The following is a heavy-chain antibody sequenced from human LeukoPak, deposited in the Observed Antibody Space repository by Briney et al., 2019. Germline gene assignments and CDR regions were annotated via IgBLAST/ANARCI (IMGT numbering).Heavy chain of an antibody. V-gene: IGHV3-64*01. J-gene: IGHJ4*02. CDR1: GFTFSRYD. Sequence: GGSLRLSCAASGFTFSRYDMHWVRQAPGKGLEYDLGVTRNGDRTFYAKSVKGRFTISRDTSKNTLYLQMGSLRAEDMAVYYCAGGSRTYSPDYWGQGTLVTVSS. CDR2: VTRNGDRT. CDR3: AGGSRTYSPDY. D-gene: IGHD3-10*01.